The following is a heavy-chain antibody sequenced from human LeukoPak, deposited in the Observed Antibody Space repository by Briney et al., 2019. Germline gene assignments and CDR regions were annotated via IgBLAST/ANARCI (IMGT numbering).Heavy chain of an antibody. D-gene: IGHD2-2*01. CDR3: AKGVVVPAANPWTGGSAAFDI. J-gene: IGHJ3*02. CDR2: ISSNGVGK. V-gene: IGHV3-30*04. Sequence: GGSLRLSCAASGFTFSSYALHWVRQARGKGLEWVAVISSNGVGKYYADSVKGRFTISRDNSKNTLCLQMNSLRAEDTAVYYCAKGVVVPAANPWTGGSAAFDIWGQGTMVTVSS. CDR1: GFTFSSYA.